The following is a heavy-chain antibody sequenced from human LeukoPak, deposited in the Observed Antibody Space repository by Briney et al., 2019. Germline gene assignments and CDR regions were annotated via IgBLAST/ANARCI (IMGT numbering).Heavy chain of an antibody. D-gene: IGHD5-24*01. V-gene: IGHV1-18*01. CDR2: ISAHNGNT. CDR1: GYTFTSYG. Sequence: ASVKVSCKASGYTFTSYGISWVRQAPGQGLEWMGWISAHNGNTNYEEKVQGRVTMTTDTSTSTAYMELRSLRSDDTAVYYCARDGSRRDGYNSRAFDYWGQGTLVTVSS. CDR3: ARDGSRRDGYNSRAFDY. J-gene: IGHJ4*02.